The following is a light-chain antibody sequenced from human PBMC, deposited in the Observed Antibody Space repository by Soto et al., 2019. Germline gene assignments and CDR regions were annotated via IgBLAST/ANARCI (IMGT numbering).Light chain of an antibody. CDR3: SSYTSSSTYV. CDR2: DVT. V-gene: IGLV2-14*04. J-gene: IGLJ1*01. Sequence: SCTGTSSDVGGYNYVSWYQQHPGKAPKLMIYDVTNRPSGVSNRFSGSKSGNTASLTISGLQAEDEADYYCSSYTSSSTYVFGTGTKVTVL. CDR1: SSDVGGYNY.